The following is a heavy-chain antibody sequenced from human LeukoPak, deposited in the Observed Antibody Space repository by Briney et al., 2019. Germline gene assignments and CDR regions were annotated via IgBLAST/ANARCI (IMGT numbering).Heavy chain of an antibody. CDR3: AKDPHYGDYGTFDY. V-gene: IGHV3-7*01. CDR2: IKQDGSEE. J-gene: IGHJ4*02. D-gene: IGHD4-17*01. CDR1: GFTFSSYW. Sequence: PGGSLRLSCAASGFTFSSYWMSWVRQAPGKGLEWVANIKQDGSEEYYVDSVKGRFTISRDNAKNSLYLQMNSLRAEDTAVYYCAKDPHYGDYGTFDYWGQGTLVTVSS.